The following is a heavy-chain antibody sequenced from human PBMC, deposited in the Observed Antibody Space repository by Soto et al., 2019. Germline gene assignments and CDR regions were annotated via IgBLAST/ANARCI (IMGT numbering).Heavy chain of an antibody. CDR1: GYTFTSYG. J-gene: IGHJ5*02. CDR3: ARAVPIAVAGLGWFDP. CDR2: ISAYNGNT. Sequence: ASVKVSCKASGYTFTSYGISWVRQAPGQGLEWMGWISAYNGNTNYAQKLQGRVTMTTDTSTSTAYMELRSLRSDDTAVYYCARAVPIAVAGLGWFDPCGQGTLVTVSS. V-gene: IGHV1-18*01. D-gene: IGHD6-19*01.